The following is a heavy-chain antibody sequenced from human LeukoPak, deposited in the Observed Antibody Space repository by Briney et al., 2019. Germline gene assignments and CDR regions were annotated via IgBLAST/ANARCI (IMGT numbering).Heavy chain of an antibody. CDR2: ISGSGGST. J-gene: IGHJ4*02. D-gene: IGHD3-16*01. Sequence: GGSLRLSCAASGFTFSSYAMSWVRQAPGKGLEWVSAISGSGGSTYYADSVKGRFTISRDNSKNTLYLQMNSLRAEDTAVYYCAKDQSGVWGILGTFDYWGQGTLVTVSS. V-gene: IGHV3-23*01. CDR3: AKDQSGVWGILGTFDY. CDR1: GFTFSSYA.